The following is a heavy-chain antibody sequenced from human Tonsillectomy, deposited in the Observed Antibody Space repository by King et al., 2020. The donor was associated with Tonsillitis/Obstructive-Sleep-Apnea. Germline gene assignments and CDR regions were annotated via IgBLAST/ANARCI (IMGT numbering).Heavy chain of an antibody. CDR2: IKSDGSST. D-gene: IGHD2-15*01. CDR1: GFTFSTYW. V-gene: IGHV3-74*01. CDR3: ARGGPKGSTDY. J-gene: IGHJ4*02. Sequence: VQLVESGGGLVQPGGSLRLSCAASGFTFSTYWMYWVRQAPGKGLLWVSRIKSDGSSTSYADSVKGRFTIYRDDARNTLYLQMNSLRAEDTAVHYCARGGPKGSTDYWGQGTLVTVSS.